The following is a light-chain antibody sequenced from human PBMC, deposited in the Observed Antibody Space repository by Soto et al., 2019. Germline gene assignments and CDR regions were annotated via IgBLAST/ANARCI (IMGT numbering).Light chain of an antibody. CDR3: TSYTTSSTLDVV. J-gene: IGLJ2*01. CDR2: DVS. CDR1: SSDVGGYNY. Sequence: QSVLTQPASVSGSPGQSITISCTGTSSDVGGYNYVSWYQQHPGKAPKLMIYDVSNRPSGVSNRFSGSKSGNTASLTISGLQAEDEADHYATSYTTSSTLDVVFGGGTKLTVL. V-gene: IGLV2-14*01.